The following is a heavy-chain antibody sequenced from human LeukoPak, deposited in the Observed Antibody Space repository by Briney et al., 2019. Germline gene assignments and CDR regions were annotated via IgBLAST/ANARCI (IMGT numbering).Heavy chain of an antibody. D-gene: IGHD3-9*01. CDR1: GGTFSSYA. Sequence: ASVKVSCKASGGTFSSYAISWVRQAPGQGLEWMGRIIPILGIANYAQKFQGRVTITADKSTSTAYMELSRLRSEDTAVYYCARAMTYYDILTGYYPSWYFDYWGQGTLVTVSS. CDR3: ARAMTYYDILTGYYPSWYFDY. J-gene: IGHJ4*02. CDR2: IIPILGIA. V-gene: IGHV1-69*04.